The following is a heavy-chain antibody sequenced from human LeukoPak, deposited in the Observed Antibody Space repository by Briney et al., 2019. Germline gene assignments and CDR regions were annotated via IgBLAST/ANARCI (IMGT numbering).Heavy chain of an antibody. J-gene: IGHJ6*02. Sequence: PGGSLTLSCAASGFSFRSYWMSWVRQAPAKGLEGVANIKQDGSGRDYVDSLKGRFTISRDNGKNLVSLQMNSLTADDTAVYYCARMPLSSGYDYYYYGMDVWGQGTTVTVSS. D-gene: IGHD5-12*01. CDR3: ARMPLSSGYDYYYYGMDV. CDR2: IKQDGSGR. CDR1: GFSFRSYW. V-gene: IGHV3-7*01.